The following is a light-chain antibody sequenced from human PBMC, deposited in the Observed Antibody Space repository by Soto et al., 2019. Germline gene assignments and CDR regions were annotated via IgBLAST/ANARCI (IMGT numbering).Light chain of an antibody. CDR3: QSYDSSLGGLVV. CDR2: GNN. Sequence: QSVLTQPPSVSGAPGQRVTISCTGSSSIGAGYDVHWYQQLPGTAPKLLIYGNNNRPSGVPDRFSGSKSGTSASLAITGLQAEDESDYYCQSYDSSLGGLVVFGGGTKVTV. J-gene: IGLJ2*01. V-gene: IGLV1-40*01. CDR1: SSIGAGYD.